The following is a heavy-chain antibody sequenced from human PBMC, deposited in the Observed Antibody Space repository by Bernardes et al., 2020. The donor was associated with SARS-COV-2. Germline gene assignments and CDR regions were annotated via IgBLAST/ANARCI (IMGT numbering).Heavy chain of an antibody. D-gene: IGHD3-16*01. CDR3: ARFGRLDDGMDV. V-gene: IGHV4-59*01. Sequence: SETLSLTCTVSGGSISSYYWSWIRQPPGTGLEWIGYIYYSGSTHYNPSLKSRVTISVDTSKNQFSLKLSSVTAADTAVYYCARFGRLDDGMDVWGQGTTVTVSS. J-gene: IGHJ6*02. CDR2: IYYSGST. CDR1: GGSISSYY.